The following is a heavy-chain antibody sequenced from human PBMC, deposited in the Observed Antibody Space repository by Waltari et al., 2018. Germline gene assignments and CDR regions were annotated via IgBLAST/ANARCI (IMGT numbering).Heavy chain of an antibody. J-gene: IGHJ4*02. CDR1: GFSFSGSA. CDR3: SRPPYGDTDY. D-gene: IGHD4-17*01. V-gene: IGHV3-73*02. CDR2: IRTKAKNYAT. Sequence: EVQLVESGGGLVQPGESLKLSCVASGFSFSGSAMHWVRQASGQGLEWVGRIRTKAKNYATGYGASVKGRFTISRDDSKTTTYLQMNSLKTEDTAVYYCSRPPYGDTDYWGQRTLVTVSS.